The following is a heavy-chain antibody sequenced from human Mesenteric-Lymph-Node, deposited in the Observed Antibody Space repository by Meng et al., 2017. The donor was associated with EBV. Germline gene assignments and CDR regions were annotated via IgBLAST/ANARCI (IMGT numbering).Heavy chain of an antibody. Sequence: QVLLHQWGAGLLKCSETLSLTGGVYGGFLSCYYWNWIRQPPGKGLEWIGDINHGGSTSYNPSLKSRVTISVDASKNEFSLKMTSVTAADTAVYYCARDRHFDPWGQGTLVTVSS. V-gene: IGHV4-34*01. CDR3: ARDRHFDP. J-gene: IGHJ5*02. CDR1: GGFLSCYY. CDR2: INHGGST.